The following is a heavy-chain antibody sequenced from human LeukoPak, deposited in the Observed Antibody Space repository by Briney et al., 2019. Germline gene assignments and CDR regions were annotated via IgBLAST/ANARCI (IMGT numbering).Heavy chain of an antibody. V-gene: IGHV5-51*01. Sequence: GESLKISCKGSGYSFTSYWIGWVRQMPGKGRVWMGIIYPGDSESRYSPSFQGQVTISADKSISTAYLQWSSLKASDTAMYYCARQILWFGESSNAFDIWGQGTVVTVSS. D-gene: IGHD3-10*01. CDR2: IYPGDSES. CDR3: ARQILWFGESSNAFDI. J-gene: IGHJ3*02. CDR1: GYSFTSYW.